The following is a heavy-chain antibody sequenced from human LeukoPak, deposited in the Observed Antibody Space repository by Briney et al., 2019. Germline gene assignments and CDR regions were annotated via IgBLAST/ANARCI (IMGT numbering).Heavy chain of an antibody. V-gene: IGHV3-48*04. J-gene: IGHJ5*02. CDR3: ARAGLRNWFDP. CDR1: GFTFSSYS. CDR2: ITGSSSTI. D-gene: IGHD4-17*01. Sequence: GGSLRLSCAASGFTFSSYSMNWVRQAPGKGLEWVSYITGSSSTIYYADSVKGRFTISRDNAKNSLYLQMNSLRAEDTALYYCARAGLRNWFDPWGQGTLVTVSS.